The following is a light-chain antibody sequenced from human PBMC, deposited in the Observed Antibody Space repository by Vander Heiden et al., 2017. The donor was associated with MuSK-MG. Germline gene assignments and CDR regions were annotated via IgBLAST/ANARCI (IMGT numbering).Light chain of an antibody. CDR2: DAS. Sequence: DIQMTQPPSTLSAYVGDRVTITCRASQSISTWLAWYQQKQGTAPKLLIYDASSLQSGVPSRFSGSGSETEFTLTIIILQPDDVATYHCQRDNTYPWTFGQGTKVEIK. CDR3: QRDNTYPWT. J-gene: IGKJ1*01. CDR1: QSISTW. V-gene: IGKV1-5*01.